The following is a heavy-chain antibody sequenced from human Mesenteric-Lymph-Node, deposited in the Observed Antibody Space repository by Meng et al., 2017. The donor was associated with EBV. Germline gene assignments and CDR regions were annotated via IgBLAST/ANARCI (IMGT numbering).Heavy chain of an antibody. J-gene: IGHJ4*02. V-gene: IGHV2-5*02. CDR1: GFSLNTSGMA. Sequence: QITLKESGPTVVKSTXTLTVTCSVSGFSLNTSGMAVGWVRQPPGKAPEWLALIFWDDDKRYSPSLKSRLTISRDTSENQVVFTMTNMAPEDTATYYCTHIWITLDHWGQGALVTVSS. CDR2: IFWDDDK. CDR3: THIWITLDH. D-gene: IGHD3-10*01.